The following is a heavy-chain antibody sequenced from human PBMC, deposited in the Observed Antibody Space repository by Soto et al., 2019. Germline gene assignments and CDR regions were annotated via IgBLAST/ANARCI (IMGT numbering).Heavy chain of an antibody. V-gene: IGHV4-39*07. D-gene: IGHD3-3*01. Sequence: ASETLSVTCTVSGDSIISSDFYWGWVRQPPGKGLEWIGSIFYLGSSYYNPSLKSRVTMSVDTSKNQFSLKLSSVTAADTAVYYCARDRRYDFWGVPDAFEIWGQRKMVSVS. J-gene: IGHJ3*02. CDR2: IFYLGSS. CDR1: GDSIISSDFY. CDR3: ARDRRYDFWGVPDAFEI.